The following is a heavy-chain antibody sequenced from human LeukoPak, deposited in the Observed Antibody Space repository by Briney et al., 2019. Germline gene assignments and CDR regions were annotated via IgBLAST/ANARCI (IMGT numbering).Heavy chain of an antibody. Sequence: GGSLRLSCAASGFTFSSYAMSWVRQAPEKGLEWVSAISGSGGSTYYADSVKGRFTISRDNSKNTLYLQMNSLRAEDTAVYYCAKRAFGGVIVIPEGNYFDYWGQGTLVTVSS. V-gene: IGHV3-23*01. D-gene: IGHD3-16*02. CDR2: ISGSGGST. CDR1: GFTFSSYA. CDR3: AKRAFGGVIVIPEGNYFDY. J-gene: IGHJ4*02.